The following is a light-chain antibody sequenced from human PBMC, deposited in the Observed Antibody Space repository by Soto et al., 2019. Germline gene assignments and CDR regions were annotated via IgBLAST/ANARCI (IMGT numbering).Light chain of an antibody. CDR2: DAS. CDR3: QQYGSSPRT. Sequence: EIVLTQSPATLSLSPGERATLSCRASQSISSYLAWYQQKPGQAPRLLIYDASNRATGIPARFSGSGSGTGFTLTISRLEPEDFAVYYCQQYGSSPRTFGQGTKVEIK. J-gene: IGKJ1*01. CDR1: QSISSY. V-gene: IGKV3-20*01.